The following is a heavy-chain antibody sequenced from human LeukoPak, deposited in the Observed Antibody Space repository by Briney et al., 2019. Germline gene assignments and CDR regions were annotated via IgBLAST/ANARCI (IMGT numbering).Heavy chain of an antibody. CDR1: GWTFSGYY. J-gene: IGHJ4*02. CDR2: INHSGST. Sequence: PSESLSLTCAVYGWTFSGYYWSWIRQPPGKGLEWIGEINHSGSTNYNPSLKSRVTISVDTSKNQFSLKLSSVTAADTAVYYCSRGLGRGSWYTDYWGQGTLVTVSS. V-gene: IGHV4-34*01. CDR3: SRGLGRGSWYTDY. D-gene: IGHD6-13*01.